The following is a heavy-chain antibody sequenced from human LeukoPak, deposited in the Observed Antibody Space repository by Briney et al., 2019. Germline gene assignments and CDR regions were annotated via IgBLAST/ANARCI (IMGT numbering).Heavy chain of an antibody. CDR3: ARGPVVVPNWFDP. CDR1: GDSISSGKYY. J-gene: IGHJ5*02. CDR2: IYTSGSA. Sequence: ASQTLSLTCTVSGDSISSGKYYWSWIRQPAGKGLEWNGRIYTSGSANYNPSLRSRVTISVDTSKNQFSQKLSSVTAADTAVYYCARGPVVVPNWFDPWGQGTLVTVSS. V-gene: IGHV4-61*02. D-gene: IGHD2-2*01.